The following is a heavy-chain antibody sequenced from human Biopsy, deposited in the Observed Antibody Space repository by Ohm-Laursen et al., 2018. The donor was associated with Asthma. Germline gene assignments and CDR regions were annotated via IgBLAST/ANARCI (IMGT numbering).Heavy chain of an antibody. CDR1: GYTFIHFA. CDR3: ARTYYDFLTGQVNDAFAL. V-gene: IGHV1-3*01. CDR2: INAGDGNT. Sequence: GSSVKVSCKASGYTFIHFAIHWVRQAPGQRLEWMGWINAGDGNTKYSQKFQGRVTITRDTSASTAYKDLRSLRPEDTAMYYCARTYYDFLTGQVNDAFALWGQGTMVTVSS. D-gene: IGHD3-9*01. J-gene: IGHJ3*01.